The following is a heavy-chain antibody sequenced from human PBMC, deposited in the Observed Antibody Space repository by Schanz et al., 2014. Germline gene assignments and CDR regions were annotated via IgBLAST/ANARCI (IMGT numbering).Heavy chain of an antibody. CDR1: GITFSDYA. V-gene: IGHV3-11*06. D-gene: IGHD3-3*02. CDR2: ISHNSHYT. Sequence: VQLVESGGALEQPGGSLRLSCAASGITFSDYAMSWVRQAPGKGLEWVSYISHNSHYTNYADSVKGRFTISRDTAENSVYLQMNSLRADDTAVYYCVRDERISSGVWFDPWGQGTLVTVSS. J-gene: IGHJ5*02. CDR3: VRDERISSGVWFDP.